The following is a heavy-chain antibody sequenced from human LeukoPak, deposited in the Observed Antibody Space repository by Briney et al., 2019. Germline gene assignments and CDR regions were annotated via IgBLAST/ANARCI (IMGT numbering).Heavy chain of an antibody. Sequence: SETLSLTCAVYGGSFSGYYWSWIRQPPGKGLEWIGEINHSGSTNYNPSLKSRVTISVDTSKNQFSLKLSSVTAADTAVYYCARENSDYYYYYYMDVWGKGTTVTISS. CDR1: GGSFSGYY. CDR3: ARENSDYYYYYYMDV. V-gene: IGHV4-34*01. D-gene: IGHD4-23*01. J-gene: IGHJ6*03. CDR2: INHSGST.